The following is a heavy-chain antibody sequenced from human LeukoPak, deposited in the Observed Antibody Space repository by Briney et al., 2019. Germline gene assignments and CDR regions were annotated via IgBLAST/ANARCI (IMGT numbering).Heavy chain of an antibody. CDR1: GYTFTSYY. CDR2: ISAYNGNT. CDR3: ARGVVVVPAARDYYYYYYMDV. J-gene: IGHJ6*03. D-gene: IGHD2-2*01. V-gene: IGHV1-18*01. Sequence: ASVKVSCKASGYTFTSYYIHWVRQAPGQGLERMGWISAYNGNTNYAQKLQGRVTMTTDTSTSTAYMELRSLRSDDTAVYYCARGVVVVPAARDYYYYYYMDVWGKGTTVTISS.